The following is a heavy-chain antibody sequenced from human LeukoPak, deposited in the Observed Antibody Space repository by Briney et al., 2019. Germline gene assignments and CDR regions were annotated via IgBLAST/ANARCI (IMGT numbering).Heavy chain of an antibody. CDR1: GGSIGSYY. CDR2: IYTSGST. Sequence: SETLSLTCTVSGGSIGSYYWSWIRQPAGKGLEWIGRIYTSGSTNYNPSLKSRVTMSVDTSKNQFSLKLSSVTAADTAVYYCARDSDILTGPNWFDPWGQGTLVTVSS. D-gene: IGHD3-9*01. J-gene: IGHJ5*02. CDR3: ARDSDILTGPNWFDP. V-gene: IGHV4-4*07.